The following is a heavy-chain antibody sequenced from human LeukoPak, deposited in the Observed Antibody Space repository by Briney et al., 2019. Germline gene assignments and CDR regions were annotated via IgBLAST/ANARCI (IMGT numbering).Heavy chain of an antibody. D-gene: IGHD5-18*01. Sequence: ASVKVSCKASEYTFTGYYMHWVRLAPGQGLEWMGWINPNSGGTNYAQNFQGRVTMTRDTSISTAYMELSRLRSDDTAVYYCARGVDTAMVPYYYYYMDVWGKGTTVTVSS. CDR3: ARGVDTAMVPYYYYYMDV. CDR1: EYTFTGYY. CDR2: INPNSGGT. V-gene: IGHV1-2*02. J-gene: IGHJ6*03.